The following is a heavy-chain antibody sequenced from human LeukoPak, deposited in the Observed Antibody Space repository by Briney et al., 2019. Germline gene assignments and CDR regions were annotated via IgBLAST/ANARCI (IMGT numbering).Heavy chain of an antibody. Sequence: PGGSLRLSCAASGFTFSSYSMIWVRQAPGKGLEWVSYISSSSSTIYYADSVKGRFTISRDNAKNSLYLQMNSLRDEDTAVYYCARYKSSDYDFWSGYWSPLDYWGQGTLVTVSS. J-gene: IGHJ4*02. CDR2: ISSSSSTI. CDR3: ARYKSSDYDFWSGYWSPLDY. D-gene: IGHD3-3*01. CDR1: GFTFSSYS. V-gene: IGHV3-48*02.